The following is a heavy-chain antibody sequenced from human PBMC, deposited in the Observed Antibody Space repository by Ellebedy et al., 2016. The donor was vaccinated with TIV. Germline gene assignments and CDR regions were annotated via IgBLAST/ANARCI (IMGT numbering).Heavy chain of an antibody. Sequence: GESLKISCAASGFTFRSFAMTWVRQAPGKGLEWVSTISGSGSHIYDEESVKGRFTISRDNSQNTLSLQMHGLRPDDTAVYYCAKERVPGTRVFDYWGPGALVTVSS. V-gene: IGHV3-23*01. D-gene: IGHD1-26*01. CDR3: AKERVPGTRVFDY. CDR2: ISGSGSHI. CDR1: GFTFRSFA. J-gene: IGHJ4*02.